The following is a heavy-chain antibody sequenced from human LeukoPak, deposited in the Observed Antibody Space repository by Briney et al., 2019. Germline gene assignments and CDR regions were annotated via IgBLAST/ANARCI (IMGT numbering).Heavy chain of an antibody. Sequence: PSETLSLTCTVSGGSISSYYWSWIQQPPGKGLEWIGYIYNSESTNYNPSLKSRVTISGDTSRNQVSLKLRSVTAADTAVYYCAKIRERTGTTFDSWGQGTLVTVSS. CDR2: IYNSEST. J-gene: IGHJ4*02. CDR3: AKIRERTGTTFDS. CDR1: GGSISSYY. V-gene: IGHV4-59*08. D-gene: IGHD1-1*01.